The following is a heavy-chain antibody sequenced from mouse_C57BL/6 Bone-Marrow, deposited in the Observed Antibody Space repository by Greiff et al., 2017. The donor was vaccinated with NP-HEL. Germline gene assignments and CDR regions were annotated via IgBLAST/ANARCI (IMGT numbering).Heavy chain of an antibody. Sequence: VQLQQSGAELVRPGSSVKLSCKASGYTFTSYWMDWVKQRPGQGLEWIGNIYPSDSETHYNQKFKDKATLTVDKSSSTAYMQLSSLTSEDSAVYYCARRDYLYYFDYWGQGTTLTVSS. D-gene: IGHD2-4*01. CDR1: GYTFTSYW. J-gene: IGHJ2*01. CDR3: ARRDYLYYFDY. CDR2: IYPSDSET. V-gene: IGHV1-61*01.